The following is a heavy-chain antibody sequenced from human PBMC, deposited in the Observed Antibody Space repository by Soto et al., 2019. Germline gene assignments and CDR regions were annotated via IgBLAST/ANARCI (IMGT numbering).Heavy chain of an antibody. V-gene: IGHV4-31*03. CDR2: IYYSGST. CDR1: GGSISSGGYY. D-gene: IGHD3-9*01. J-gene: IGHJ4*02. CDR3: ARASGYFDWLLIDY. Sequence: SETLSLTCTVSGGSISSGGYYWSWISQNPGKGLEWIGYIYYSGSTYYNPSLKSRVTISVDTSKNQFSLKLSSVTAADTAVYYCARASGYFDWLLIDYWGQGTLVTVSS.